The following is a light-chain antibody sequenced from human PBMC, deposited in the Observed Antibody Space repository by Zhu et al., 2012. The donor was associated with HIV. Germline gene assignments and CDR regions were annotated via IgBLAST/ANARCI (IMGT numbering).Light chain of an antibody. V-gene: IGKV3-11*01. CDR2: GAS. Sequence: EVVLTQFPATLSLSPGERATLSCRASQSVSSHLAWYQQKAGQAPRLPIYGASTRATGIPARFTASGSGTDFSLAISSLDPEDFAVYYCQQRSNWPRTFGQGTKV. CDR1: QSVSSH. J-gene: IGKJ1*01. CDR3: QQRSNWPRT.